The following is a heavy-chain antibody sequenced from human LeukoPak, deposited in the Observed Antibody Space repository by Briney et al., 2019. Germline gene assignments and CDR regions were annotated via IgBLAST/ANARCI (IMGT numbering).Heavy chain of an antibody. CDR2: ISDRGVAT. Sequence: PGGSLRLSCVASGYIFSAYPMTWVRQARGKGREGVSGISDRGVATYHADSVRGRFTISRDNSKNILYLQMNSLRADDTAVYYCAKVRAEGVWYFDLWGRGTLVTVSS. J-gene: IGHJ2*01. CDR1: GYIFSAYP. D-gene: IGHD3-16*01. CDR3: AKVRAEGVWYFDL. V-gene: IGHV3-23*01.